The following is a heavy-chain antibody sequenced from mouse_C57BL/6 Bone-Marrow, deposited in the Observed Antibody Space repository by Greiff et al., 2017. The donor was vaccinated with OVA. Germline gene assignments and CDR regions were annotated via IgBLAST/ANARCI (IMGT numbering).Heavy chain of an antibody. CDR1: GFTFSDYG. CDR3: AIHPNYCGSSYAMDY. J-gene: IGHJ4*01. CDR2: ISNLAYSI. D-gene: IGHD1-1*01. Sequence: DVKLVESGGGLVQPGGSLKLSCAASGFTFSDYGMAWVRQAPRKGPEWVAFISNLAYSIYYADTVTGRFTISRENATNTLYLEMSSLRSEDTAMYDCAIHPNYCGSSYAMDYWGQGTTVTVSS. V-gene: IGHV5-15*01.